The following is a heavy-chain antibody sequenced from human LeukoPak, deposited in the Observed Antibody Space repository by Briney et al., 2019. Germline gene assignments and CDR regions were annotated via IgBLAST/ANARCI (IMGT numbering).Heavy chain of an antibody. Sequence: QSGGSLRLSCAASRFTFSSYPMSWVRQAPGKGLEWVSAVSGSSDYIYYADSVKGRFTISRDNSKNTLYLQMNSLRAEDTAVYYWARDRISSPSFDYWGQGTLVTVST. CDR1: RFTFSSYP. D-gene: IGHD3-3*02. CDR3: ARDRISSPSFDY. V-gene: IGHV3-23*01. J-gene: IGHJ4*02. CDR2: VSGSSDYI.